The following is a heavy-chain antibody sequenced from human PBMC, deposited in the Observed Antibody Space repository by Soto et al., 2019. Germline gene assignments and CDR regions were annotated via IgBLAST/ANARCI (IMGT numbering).Heavy chain of an antibody. J-gene: IGHJ4*02. CDR3: ARSPLSSYYGRSGTFDY. Sequence: QLQLQESGPGLVRPSGTLSLTCAVSGGFTSTNNWWSWVRQPPGKGLEWIGDAYHSGSTEYNPSLKSRVSISVDKSKNQISLKLTSATAADTAVYYCARSPLSSYYGRSGTFDYWGQRTLVTVSS. D-gene: IGHD3-10*01. CDR2: AYHSGST. V-gene: IGHV4-4*02. CDR1: GGFTSTNNW.